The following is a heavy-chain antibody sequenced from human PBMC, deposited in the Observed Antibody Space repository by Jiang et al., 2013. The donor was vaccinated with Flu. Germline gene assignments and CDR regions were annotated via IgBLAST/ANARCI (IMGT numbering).Heavy chain of an antibody. J-gene: IGHJ5*02. CDR1: GGSISSSSYY. CDR3: ARQAVMSGTRITMVRGVISGRFDP. D-gene: IGHD3-10*01. Sequence: LLKPSETLSLTCTVSGGSISSSSYYWGWIRQPPGKGLEWIGSIYYSGSTYYNPSLKSRVTISVDTSKNQFSLKLSSVTAADTAVYYCARQAVMSGTRITMVRGVISGRFDPWGQGTLVTVSS. CDR2: IYYSGST. V-gene: IGHV4-39*01.